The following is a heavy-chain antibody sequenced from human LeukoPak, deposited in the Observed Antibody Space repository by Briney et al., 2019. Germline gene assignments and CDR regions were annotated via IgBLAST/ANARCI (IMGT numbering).Heavy chain of an antibody. CDR1: GFTFSSYG. Sequence: PGGSLRLSCAASGFTFSSYGMHWVRQAPGKGLDWVAFIRYDGSNIYYADSVKGRFTISRDNSKNTLYLQMNSLSTNDTALYYCAKMRGGTTSHFFYMDVWGKGTTVTISS. D-gene: IGHD1-26*01. V-gene: IGHV3-30*02. CDR3: AKMRGGTTSHFFYMDV. CDR2: IRYDGSNI. J-gene: IGHJ6*03.